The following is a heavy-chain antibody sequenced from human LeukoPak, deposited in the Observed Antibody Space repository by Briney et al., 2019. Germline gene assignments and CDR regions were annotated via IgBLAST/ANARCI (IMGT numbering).Heavy chain of an antibody. CDR2: ISYDGSNK. Sequence: SGRSLRLSCAASGFTFSSYAMHWVRQAPGKGLEWVAVISYDGSNKYYADSVKGRFTISRDNSKNTLYLQMNSLRAEDTAVYYCASSRAGFGEPHFDYWGQGTLVTVSS. CDR3: ASSRAGFGEPHFDY. D-gene: IGHD3-10*01. CDR1: GFTFSSYA. J-gene: IGHJ4*02. V-gene: IGHV3-30-3*01.